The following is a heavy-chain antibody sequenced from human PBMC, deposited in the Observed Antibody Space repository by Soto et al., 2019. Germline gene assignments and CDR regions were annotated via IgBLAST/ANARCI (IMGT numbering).Heavy chain of an antibody. CDR3: ARGENGAHYYYYCGMDV. D-gene: IGHD4-17*01. CDR1: GGSTSSYY. Sequence: SETLSLTCTVSGGSTSSYYWSWIRQPPGKGLEWIGYIYYSGSTNYNPSLKSRVTISVDTSKNQFSLKLSSVTAADTAVYYCARGENGAHYYYYCGMDVWGQGTTVTVSS. J-gene: IGHJ6*02. V-gene: IGHV4-59*01. CDR2: IYYSGST.